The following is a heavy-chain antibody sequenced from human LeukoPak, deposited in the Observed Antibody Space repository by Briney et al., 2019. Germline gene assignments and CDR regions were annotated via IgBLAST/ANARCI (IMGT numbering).Heavy chain of an antibody. CDR3: TTPFRSSTVDY. Sequence: RGGSLRLSCAACGFTPSNAWMSWVRDALGEGVEWVGRIKSKTDGGTTDYAAPVKSRFTISRDASKNTLYLQMNSLKTEDTAVYYCTTPFRSSTVDYWGQGTLVTVSS. D-gene: IGHD2-2*01. CDR2: IKSKTDGGTT. CDR1: GFTPSNAW. V-gene: IGHV3-15*01. J-gene: IGHJ4*02.